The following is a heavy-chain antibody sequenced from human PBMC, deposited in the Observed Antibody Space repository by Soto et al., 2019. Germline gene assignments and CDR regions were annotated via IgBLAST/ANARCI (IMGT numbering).Heavy chain of an antibody. CDR1: GYTLTELS. D-gene: IGHD5-12*01. Sequence: ASVKVSCKVSGYTLTELSMHWVRQAPGKGLEWMGGFDPEDGETIYAQKFQGRVTMTEDTSTDTAYMELSSLRSEDTAVYYCATVSNSGYPYYYYGMDVWGPGTTVTLS. V-gene: IGHV1-24*01. J-gene: IGHJ6*02. CDR2: FDPEDGET. CDR3: ATVSNSGYPYYYYGMDV.